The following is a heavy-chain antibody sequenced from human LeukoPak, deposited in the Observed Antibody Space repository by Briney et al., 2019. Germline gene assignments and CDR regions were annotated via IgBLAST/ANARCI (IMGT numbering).Heavy chain of an antibody. D-gene: IGHD3-16*02. Sequence: PGGSLRLSCAASGFTFSSYAMSWVRQAPGKGLEWVSGISGSGGSTDYADSVKGRFTISRDNAKNSLYLQMNSLRAEDTAVYYCARGLPPSPGTTFGGVIVRPVDYWGQGTLVTVSS. CDR1: GFTFSSYA. CDR2: ISGSGGST. J-gene: IGHJ4*02. CDR3: ARGLPPSPGTTFGGVIVRPVDY. V-gene: IGHV3-23*01.